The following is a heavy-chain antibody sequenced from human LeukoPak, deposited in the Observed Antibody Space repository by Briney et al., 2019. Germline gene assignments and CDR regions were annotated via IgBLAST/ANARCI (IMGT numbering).Heavy chain of an antibody. J-gene: IGHJ4*02. D-gene: IGHD6-19*01. V-gene: IGHV6-1*01. CDR2: TYYRSTWYN. CDR1: GDSVSSNSAA. Sequence: SQTLPLTCAISGDSVSSNSAAWTWIRQSPSRGLEWLGRTYYRSTWYNDYAVSVKSRITINPDTSKNQFSLQLNSVTPEDTAVYYCARSDTSAWHKFDYWGQGTRVTVSS. CDR3: ARSDTSAWHKFDY.